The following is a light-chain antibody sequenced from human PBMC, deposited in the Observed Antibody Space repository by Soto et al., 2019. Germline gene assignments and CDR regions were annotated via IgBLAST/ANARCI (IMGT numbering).Light chain of an antibody. CDR1: SSNIGAGYD. V-gene: IGLV1-40*01. CDR3: QSFDSSVSGYA. J-gene: IGLJ1*01. CDR2: GNT. Sequence: QSVLTQPPSVSGAPGQRVTISCTGSSSNIGAGYDVQWYQQLPGTAPKLLIFGNTNRPSGVPDRFSGSKSGTSASLAITGLQAEDEADFYCQSFDSSVSGYAFGPGTKVTVL.